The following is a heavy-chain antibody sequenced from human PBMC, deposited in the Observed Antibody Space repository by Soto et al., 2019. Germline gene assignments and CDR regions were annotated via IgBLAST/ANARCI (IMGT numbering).Heavy chain of an antibody. CDR1: GGTFSSYA. Sequence: QVQLVQSGAEVKKPGSSVKVSCKASGGTFSSYAISWVRQAPGQGLEWMGGIIPIFGTANYGQKFQGRVTITADESTSTAYMELSSLRSEDTAVYYCARAGSSWPLYYYYGMDVWGQGTTVTVSS. V-gene: IGHV1-69*12. D-gene: IGHD6-13*01. CDR3: ARAGSSWPLYYYYGMDV. J-gene: IGHJ6*02. CDR2: IIPIFGTA.